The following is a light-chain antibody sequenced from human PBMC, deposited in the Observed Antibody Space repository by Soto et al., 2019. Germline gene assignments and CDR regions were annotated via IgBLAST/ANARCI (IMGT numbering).Light chain of an antibody. J-gene: IGKJ5*01. V-gene: IGKV3-20*01. CDR2: ATS. Sequence: IVLAHSPGALALSSGERVSRSCRACQSVSSIYLAWYQQKPGQAPSLLIYATSSRATGIPDRFSGSGSGTDFSLTISRLEPEDFAVYYCQQYGSSPITFGQGTRLEIK. CDR3: QQYGSSPIT. CDR1: QSVSSIY.